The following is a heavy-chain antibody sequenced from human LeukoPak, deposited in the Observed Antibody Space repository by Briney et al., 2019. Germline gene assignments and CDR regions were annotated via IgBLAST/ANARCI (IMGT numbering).Heavy chain of an antibody. V-gene: IGHV1-2*04. CDR3: AREGRIVGKIYYYGMDV. Sequence: ASVKVSCKASGYTFTSYGITWVRQAPGQGLEWMGWVNPNSGGTNYAQKFQGWVTMTRDTSISTAYMELSRLRSDDTAVYYCAREGRIVGKIYYYGMDVWGQGTTVTVSS. CDR2: VNPNSGGT. D-gene: IGHD1-26*01. J-gene: IGHJ6*02. CDR1: GYTFTSYG.